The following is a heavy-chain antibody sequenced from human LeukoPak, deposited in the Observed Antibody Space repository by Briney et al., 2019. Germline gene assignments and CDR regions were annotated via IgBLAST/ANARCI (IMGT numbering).Heavy chain of an antibody. CDR3: AREVPYYDILTGYPAINYYGMDV. D-gene: IGHD3-9*01. J-gene: IGHJ6*02. Sequence: ALRLSCAASGFTFSSYGMHWVRQAPGKGLEWVAVIWYDGSNKYYADSVKGRFTISRDNAKNSLYLQMNSLRAEDTAVYYCAREVPYYDILTGYPAINYYGMDVWGQGTTVTVSS. CDR1: GFTFSSYG. CDR2: IWYDGSNK. V-gene: IGHV3-33*01.